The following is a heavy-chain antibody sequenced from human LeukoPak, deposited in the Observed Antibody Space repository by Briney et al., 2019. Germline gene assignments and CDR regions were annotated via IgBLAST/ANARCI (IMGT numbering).Heavy chain of an antibody. V-gene: IGHV4-59*10. CDR1: GGSFSGYY. J-gene: IGHJ4*02. D-gene: IGHD4-17*01. CDR2: FYTSGNS. Sequence: SETLSLTCAVYGGSFSGYYWSWIRQPAGKGLEWIGRFYTSGNSYYNPSLKSRVTMSVDTSKNQFSLQLSSVTAADTAVYYCARLSTVTTSFDYWGQGTLVTVSS. CDR3: ARLSTVTTSFDY.